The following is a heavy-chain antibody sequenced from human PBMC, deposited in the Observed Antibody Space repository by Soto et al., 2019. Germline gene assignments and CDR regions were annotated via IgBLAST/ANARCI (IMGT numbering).Heavy chain of an antibody. V-gene: IGHV3-64D*06. CDR1: GFTFNTFA. CDR2: ISSNGGNT. D-gene: IGHD6-19*01. CDR3: VKEGYMRSDWYGQFDC. J-gene: IGHJ4*02. Sequence: VQLVESGGTLVQPGGSLRLSCSASGFTFNTFAMHWVRQTPGKGLEFVSAISSNGGNTYYADSVKGRFAISRDNSKNKLYLQMYSLRPEDTALYYCVKEGYMRSDWYGQFDCWGQGNLVTVSS.